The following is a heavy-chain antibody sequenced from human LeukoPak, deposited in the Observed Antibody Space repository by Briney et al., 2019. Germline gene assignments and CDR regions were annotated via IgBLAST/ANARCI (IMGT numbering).Heavy chain of an antibody. V-gene: IGHV4-59*01. Sequence: PSETPSLTCSVSGASITTYYWSWIRQPPGKGLEWIGYIYQTGSTNYNSSLRSRVTISVDTSKTQFSLKLTSVTAADTAVYYCATRPARGSGPYYPYFDYWGQGTLVTVSS. J-gene: IGHJ4*02. CDR2: IYQTGST. D-gene: IGHD3-22*01. CDR1: GASITTYY. CDR3: ATRPARGSGPYYPYFDY.